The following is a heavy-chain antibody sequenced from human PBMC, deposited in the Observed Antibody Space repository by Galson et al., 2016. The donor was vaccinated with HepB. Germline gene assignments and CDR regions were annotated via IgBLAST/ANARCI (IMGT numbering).Heavy chain of an antibody. CDR1: RGSFSNYY. V-gene: IGHV4-34*01. J-gene: IGHJ5*02. D-gene: IGHD3-22*01. CDR2: INHSGYT. CDR3: ARGYYNDRSGYYSHTWFDP. Sequence: SETLSLTCTVLRGSFSNYYWNWIRQPPGKGLEWIGEINHSGYTNYNPSLRSRVTISIDTSKNQFSLRLRSMTAADTAVYYCARGYYNDRSGYYSHTWFDPWGQGTLVTVSS.